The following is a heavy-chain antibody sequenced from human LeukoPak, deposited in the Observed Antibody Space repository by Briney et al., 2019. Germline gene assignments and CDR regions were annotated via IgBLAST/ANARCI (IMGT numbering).Heavy chain of an antibody. CDR1: GFTFSSYG. V-gene: IGHV3-30*18. J-gene: IGHJ4*02. CDR2: ISYDGSNK. CDR3: AKDSGSYLGFDY. Sequence: GGSLRLSCAASGFTFSSYGMHWVRQAPGKGLEWVAVISYDGSNKYYADSVKGRFTISRDNSKNTLYLQMNSLRAEDTAVYYCAKDSGSYLGFDYWGQGTLVTVSS. D-gene: IGHD1-26*01.